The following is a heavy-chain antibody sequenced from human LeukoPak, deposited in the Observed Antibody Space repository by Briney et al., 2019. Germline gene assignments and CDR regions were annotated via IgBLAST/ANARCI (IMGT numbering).Heavy chain of an antibody. CDR2: ISSNGGGT. CDR3: ARVGKNNWFDP. CDR1: GFTFSSYG. Sequence: GGSLRLSCAASGFTFSSYGMHWVRQAPGKGLEYVSAISSNGGGTYYANSVKGRFTISRDNSKKTLYLRMGSLRAEDMAVYYCARVGKNNWFDPWGQGTLVTVSS. V-gene: IGHV3-64*01. J-gene: IGHJ5*02. D-gene: IGHD1-26*01.